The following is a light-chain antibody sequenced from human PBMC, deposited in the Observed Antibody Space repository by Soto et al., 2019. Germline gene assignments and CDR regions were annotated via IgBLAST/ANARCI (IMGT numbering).Light chain of an antibody. J-gene: IGLJ3*02. CDR2: EVS. Sequence: QSALTQPASVSGSPGQSITISCTGTSSDVGGYNYVSWYQQHPGKAPKLMIYEVSNRPSGVPDRFSGSRSGTSASLAITGLQAEDEADYYCQSYDSTLSGPWVFGGGTKLTVL. V-gene: IGLV2-14*01. CDR3: QSYDSTLSGPWV. CDR1: SSDVGGYNY.